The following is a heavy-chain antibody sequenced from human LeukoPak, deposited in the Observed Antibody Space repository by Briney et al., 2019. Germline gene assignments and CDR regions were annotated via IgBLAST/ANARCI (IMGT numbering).Heavy chain of an antibody. CDR2: IYYSGTT. V-gene: IGHV4-59*08. Sequence: PSETLSLTCTVSGGSISTYYWTWIRQPPGKGLEGVGYIYYSGTTNYNPSLNSPVPLSLETSKNQFSLSLWSVTAADTAVYYCATGSPGWQPHFFYYWGQGTLVTVSS. CDR3: ATGSPGWQPHFFYY. J-gene: IGHJ4*02. D-gene: IGHD2-15*01. CDR1: GGSISTYY.